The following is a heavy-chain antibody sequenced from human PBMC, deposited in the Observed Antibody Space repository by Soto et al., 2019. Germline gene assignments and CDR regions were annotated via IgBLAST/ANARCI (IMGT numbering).Heavy chain of an antibody. CDR3: TRHWLATREFDY. V-gene: IGHV3-21*01. J-gene: IGHJ4*02. CDR1: GFTFSSYS. D-gene: IGHD1-26*01. Sequence: LRLSCAASGFTFSSYSMNWVRQAPGKGLEWVSSISSSSGHIYYADSLKGRFTISRDNAKNSLYLQMNSLRAEDTAVYYCTRHWLATREFDYWGQGTLVTVSS. CDR2: ISSSSGHI.